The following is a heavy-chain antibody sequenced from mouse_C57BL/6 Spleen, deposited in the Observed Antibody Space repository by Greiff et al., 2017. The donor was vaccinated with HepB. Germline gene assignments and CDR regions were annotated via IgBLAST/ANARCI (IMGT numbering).Heavy chain of an antibody. D-gene: IGHD1-1*01. CDR2: ISSGGDYI. J-gene: IGHJ2*01. Sequence: DVMLVESGEGLVKPGGSLKLSCAASGFTFSSYAMSWVRQTPEKRLEWVAYISSGGDYIYYADTVKGRFTISRDNARNTLYLQMSSLKSEDTAMYYCTRGGTTVVASFDYWGQGTTLTVSS. CDR1: GFTFSSYA. V-gene: IGHV5-9-1*02. CDR3: TRGGTTVVASFDY.